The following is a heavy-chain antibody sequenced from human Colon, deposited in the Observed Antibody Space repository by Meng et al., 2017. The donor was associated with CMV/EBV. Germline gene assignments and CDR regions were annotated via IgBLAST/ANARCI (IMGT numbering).Heavy chain of an antibody. CDR1: GGSFSNYA. D-gene: IGHD1-14*01. V-gene: IGHV1-69*12. CDR3: AKEGRNEGTHFDY. CDR2: IVPIFVTP. J-gene: IGHJ4*02. Sequence: QVPVGQAVGWAKKPGYSVKVPCRTSGGSFSNYAGSWVRQAPGQGLEWMGGIVPIFVTPNYAQKFQGRVTVTADESTSTAYMELNSLRPEDTAVYYCAKEGRNEGTHFDYWGQGTLVTVSS.